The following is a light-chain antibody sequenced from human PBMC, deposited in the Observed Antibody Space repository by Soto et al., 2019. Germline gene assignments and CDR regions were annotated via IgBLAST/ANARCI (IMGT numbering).Light chain of an antibody. Sequence: EIVLTQSPGTLSLSPGERATLSCRASQSVSSSYLAWYQQKPGQAPRLLIYGASSRATGIPDRFSGSGSGTDFTLTISRLEPEEFAVYYCQQDGSSQSFGQEPKVEIQ. CDR1: QSVSSSY. CDR2: GAS. J-gene: IGKJ1*01. V-gene: IGKV3-20*01. CDR3: QQDGSSQS.